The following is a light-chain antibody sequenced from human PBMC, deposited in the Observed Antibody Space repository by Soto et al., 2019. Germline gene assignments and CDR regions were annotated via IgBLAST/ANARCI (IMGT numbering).Light chain of an antibody. V-gene: IGKV3-11*01. J-gene: IGKJ5*01. CDR2: DAS. CDR1: QSVSSY. CDR3: QQRSNWIT. Sequence: EIVLTQSPATLSLSPGERATLSCRASQSVSSYLAWYQQKPGQAPRLLIYDASNRATGIPARFSGSGSGTDLTLTISSLEPEDFAAYYCQQRSNWITFGQGTRLEIK.